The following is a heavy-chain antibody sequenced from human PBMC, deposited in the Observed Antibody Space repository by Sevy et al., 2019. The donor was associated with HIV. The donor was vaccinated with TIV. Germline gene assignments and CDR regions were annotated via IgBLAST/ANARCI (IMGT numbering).Heavy chain of an antibody. Sequence: GGSLRLSCGGSGFTFSSHWMSWVRQAPGKGLEWVANIKQDGSEKYYVDSVKGRFTISRDNAKNSLCLQMNSLRVEDTAVYYCARAQYWGQGTLVTVSS. CDR3: ARAQY. J-gene: IGHJ4*02. CDR1: GFTFSSHW. CDR2: IKQDGSEK. V-gene: IGHV3-7*01.